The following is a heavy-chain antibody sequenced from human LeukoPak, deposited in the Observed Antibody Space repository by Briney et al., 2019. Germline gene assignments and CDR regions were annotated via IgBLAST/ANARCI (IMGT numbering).Heavy chain of an antibody. Sequence: PGGSLRLSCAASGFTFSSYSMNWVRQAPGKGLEWVSYISSSSSTIYYADSVKGRFTISRDNANNSLYLQMTSLRDEHTALYYRAREEYGVPYYYYGMDVWGQGPTVTVSS. D-gene: IGHD4-17*01. V-gene: IGHV3-48*02. CDR3: AREEYGVPYYYYGMDV. J-gene: IGHJ6*02. CDR2: ISSSSSTI. CDR1: GFTFSSYS.